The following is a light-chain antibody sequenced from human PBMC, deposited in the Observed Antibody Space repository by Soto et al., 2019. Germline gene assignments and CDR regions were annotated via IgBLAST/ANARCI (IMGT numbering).Light chain of an antibody. J-gene: IGKJ2*01. CDR2: GAS. Sequence: EIALTQSPGTLSLSPGERATLSCRASQSVSSSYLAWYQQKPGQAPRLLIYGASSRATGIPDRFSGSGSGTDFTLPISSLEPEDFAVYYCQQYGSSPPYTFGQGTKLEIK. CDR3: QQYGSSPPYT. V-gene: IGKV3-20*01. CDR1: QSVSSSY.